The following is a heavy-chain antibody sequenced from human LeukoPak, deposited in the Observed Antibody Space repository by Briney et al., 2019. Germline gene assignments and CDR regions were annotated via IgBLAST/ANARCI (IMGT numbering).Heavy chain of an antibody. J-gene: IGHJ6*02. Sequence: GGSLRLSCAASGFTFSNYWMTWVRQAPGKGLEWVANINRDGSESYYVDSVKGRFTISRDDAKSSLYLQMNSLRAEDTAVYYCARRNAMDVWGQGTTV. CDR3: ARRNAMDV. V-gene: IGHV3-7*03. CDR2: INRDGSES. CDR1: GFTFSNYW.